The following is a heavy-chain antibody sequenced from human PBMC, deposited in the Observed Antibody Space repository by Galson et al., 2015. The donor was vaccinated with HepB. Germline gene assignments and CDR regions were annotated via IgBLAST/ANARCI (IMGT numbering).Heavy chain of an antibody. J-gene: IGHJ1*01. V-gene: IGHV3-43*01. CDR2: ISWDGGST. Sequence: SLRLSCAASGFTFDDYTMHWVRQAPGKGLEWVSLISWDGGSTYYADSVKGRFTISRDSSKSSLYLQMNSLRTEDTALYYCAKGQNVLLWFGELSDWGQGTLVTVSS. CDR1: GFTFDDYT. CDR3: AKGQNVLLWFGELSD. D-gene: IGHD3-10*01.